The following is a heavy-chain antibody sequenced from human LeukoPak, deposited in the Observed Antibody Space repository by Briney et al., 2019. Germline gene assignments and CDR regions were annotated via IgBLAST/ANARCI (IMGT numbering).Heavy chain of an antibody. D-gene: IGHD5-12*01. V-gene: IGHV3-23*01. Sequence: PGGSLRLSCAASGFTFSSYPMSWVRQAPGKGLEWVSSISNSGGSTYYADSVKGRFTISRDNSKNTLYLQMNSLRAEDTAVYYCAKYFGSGYEGDYWGQGTLVTVSS. CDR3: AKYFGSGYEGDY. CDR2: ISNSGGST. J-gene: IGHJ4*02. CDR1: GFTFSSYP.